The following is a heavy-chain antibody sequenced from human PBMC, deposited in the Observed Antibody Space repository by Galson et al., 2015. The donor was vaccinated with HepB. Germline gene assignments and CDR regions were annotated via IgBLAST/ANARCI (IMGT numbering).Heavy chain of an antibody. Sequence: SVKVSCKASGYTFTSYGISWVRQAPGQGLEWMGWISAYNGNTNYAQKLQGRVTMTTDTSTSTAYMELRSLRSDDTAVYYCARGEIGYYYDSSGYWNYFDYWGQGTLVTVSS. CDR1: GYTFTSYG. J-gene: IGHJ4*02. V-gene: IGHV1-18*04. CDR2: ISAYNGNT. CDR3: ARGEIGYYYDSSGYWNYFDY. D-gene: IGHD3-22*01.